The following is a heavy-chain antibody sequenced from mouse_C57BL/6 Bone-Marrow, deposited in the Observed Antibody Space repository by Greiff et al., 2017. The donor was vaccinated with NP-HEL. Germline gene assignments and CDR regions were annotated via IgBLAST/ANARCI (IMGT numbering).Heavy chain of an antibody. V-gene: IGHV1-82*01. CDR2: IYPGDGDT. CDR3: ARRGTA. J-gene: IGHJ2*01. D-gene: IGHD1-2*01. Sequence: QVTLKESGPELVKPGASVKISCKASGYAFSSSWMNWVKQRPGKGLEWIGRIYPGDGDTNYNGKFKGKATLTADKSSSTAYMQLSSLTSEDSAVYFCARRGTAWGQGTTLTVSS. CDR1: GYAFSSSW.